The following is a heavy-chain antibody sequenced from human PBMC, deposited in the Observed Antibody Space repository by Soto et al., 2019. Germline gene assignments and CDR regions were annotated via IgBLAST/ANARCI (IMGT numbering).Heavy chain of an antibody. CDR1: GGTFSSYT. J-gene: IGHJ6*03. CDR2: IIPILGIA. CDR3: ARGTAGTFYYYMDV. V-gene: IGHV1-69*02. D-gene: IGHD6-13*01. Sequence: QVQLVQSGAEVKKPGSSVKVSCKASGGTFSSYTISWVRQAPGQGLEWMGRIIPILGIANYAQKFQGRVTITADKATSTAYMELSSLRSEDTAVYYCARGTAGTFYYYMDVWGKGTTVTVSS.